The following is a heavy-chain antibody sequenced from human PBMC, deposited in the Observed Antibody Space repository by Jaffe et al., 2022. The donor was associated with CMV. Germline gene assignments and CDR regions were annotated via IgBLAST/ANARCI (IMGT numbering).Heavy chain of an antibody. V-gene: IGHV4-39*01. CDR1: GDSIRNDNYY. CDR2: IHYSGST. J-gene: IGHJ4*02. D-gene: IGHD1-1*01. CDR3: ARHQRQLGVFFDF. Sequence: QLRLQESGPGLVKPSETLSLTCTVSGDSIRNDNYYWGWIRQPPGKGLEWIGSIHYSGSTYFTSSLMYRLSMSVDTSKTKFSLRLSSVSAGDTAIYYCARHQRQLGVFFDFWGQGTLVTASS.